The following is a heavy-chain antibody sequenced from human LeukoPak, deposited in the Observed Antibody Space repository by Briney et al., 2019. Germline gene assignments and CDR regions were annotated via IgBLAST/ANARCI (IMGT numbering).Heavy chain of an antibody. CDR2: IYPGDSDT. CDR3: ARQAYGSDIDY. D-gene: IGHD3-10*01. CDR1: GYSFSTYW. Sequence: GESLKISCKGSGYSFSTYWIGWVRQMPGKGLECLGVIYPGDSDTRYSPSFQGQVTISADKSISTAYLQWSSLKASDTAMYFCARQAYGSDIDYWGQGILVTVSS. V-gene: IGHV5-51*01. J-gene: IGHJ4*02.